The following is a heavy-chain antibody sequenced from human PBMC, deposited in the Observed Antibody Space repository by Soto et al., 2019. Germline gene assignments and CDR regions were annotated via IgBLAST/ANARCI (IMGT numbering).Heavy chain of an antibody. CDR1: GFTFSSYS. CDR2: ISSSSSYI. J-gene: IGHJ3*02. D-gene: IGHD3-9*01. V-gene: IGHV3-21*01. Sequence: PGGSLRLSCAASGFTFSSYSMNWVRQAPGKGLEWVSSISSSSSYIYYADSVKGRFTISRDNAKNSLYLQMNSLRAEDTALYYCARDLYYDILTGPSDAFDIWGQGTMVTVSS. CDR3: ARDLYYDILTGPSDAFDI.